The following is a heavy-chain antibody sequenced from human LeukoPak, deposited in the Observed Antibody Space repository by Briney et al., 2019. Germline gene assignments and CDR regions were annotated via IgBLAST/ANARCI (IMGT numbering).Heavy chain of an antibody. V-gene: IGHV5-10-1*01. CDR3: ARHDSGSYSVFDS. CDR1: GYSFTSYW. J-gene: IGHJ4*02. Sequence: PGESLRISCKVSGYSFTSYWISWVRQTPGKGLEWMGLIDPSDSYTNYSPSFQGHVTISADKSITTAYLQWSSLKASDTAIYYCARHDSGSYSVFDSWGQGTLVTVSS. D-gene: IGHD1-26*01. CDR2: IDPSDSYT.